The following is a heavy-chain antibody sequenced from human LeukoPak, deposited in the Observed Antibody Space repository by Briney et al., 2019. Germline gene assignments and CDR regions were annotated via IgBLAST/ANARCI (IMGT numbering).Heavy chain of an antibody. CDR1: GGSISSYY. Sequence: PSETLSLTCTVSGGSISSYYWSWIRQPAGKGLEWIGRISPSGSTNHNSSLTSRVTISVDTSKNQFSLKLNFVTAADTAVYYCARVSYQEGVDYWGQGTLVTVSS. J-gene: IGHJ4*02. V-gene: IGHV4-4*07. D-gene: IGHD2-2*01. CDR3: ARVSYQEGVDY. CDR2: ISPSGST.